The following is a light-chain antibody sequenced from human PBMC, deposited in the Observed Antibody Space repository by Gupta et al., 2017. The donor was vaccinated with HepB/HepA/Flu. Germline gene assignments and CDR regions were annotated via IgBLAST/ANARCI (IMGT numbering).Light chain of an antibody. CDR1: QSISSW. CDR3: QQENSYSWT. V-gene: IGKV1-5*03. J-gene: IGKJ1*01. CDR2: KAS. Sequence: DIQMTQSPSTLSASVGDRVTITCRASQSISSWLAWYQQKPGKAPKLLIYKASSLESGVPSRFSGSGSGTEFTLTISSLQPDDFATYYCQQENSYSWTFGQGTKVKIK.